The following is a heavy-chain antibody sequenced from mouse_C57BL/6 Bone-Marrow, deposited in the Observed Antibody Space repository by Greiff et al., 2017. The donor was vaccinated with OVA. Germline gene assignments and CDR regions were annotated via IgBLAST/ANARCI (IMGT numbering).Heavy chain of an antibody. D-gene: IGHD3-2*02. CDR2: ISYDGSN. J-gene: IGHJ2*01. CDR1: GYSITSGYY. V-gene: IGHV3-6*01. Sequence: EVQLQQSGPGLVKPSQSLSLTCSVTGYSITSGYYWNWIRQFPGNKLEWMGYISYDGSNNYNPSLKNRISITRDSSKNQFFLKLNSVTTEDTATYYCASGTAQAFYYFDYWGQGTTLTVSS. CDR3: ASGTAQAFYYFDY.